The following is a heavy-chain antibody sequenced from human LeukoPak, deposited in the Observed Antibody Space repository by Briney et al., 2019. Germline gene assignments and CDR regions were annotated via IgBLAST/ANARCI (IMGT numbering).Heavy chain of an antibody. CDR3: ARDNTFSSPAFDY. D-gene: IGHD6-6*01. CDR1: GFTFSDYN. Sequence: GGSLRLSCAASGFTFSDYNMRWIRQAPGKGLEWVSSISRSGSTKYYADSVKGRFTISRDNAKNSLYLQMNSLRAEDTAVYYCARDNTFSSPAFDYWGQGTLVTVSS. J-gene: IGHJ4*02. V-gene: IGHV3-11*04. CDR2: ISRSGSTK.